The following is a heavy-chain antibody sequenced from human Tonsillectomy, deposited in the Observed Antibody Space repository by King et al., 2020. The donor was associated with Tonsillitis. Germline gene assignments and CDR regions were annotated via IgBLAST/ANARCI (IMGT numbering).Heavy chain of an antibody. CDR2: IWYDGSNE. V-gene: IGHV3-33*01. CDR3: ARGWNDVGD. Sequence: VQLVESGGGVVQPGRSLRLSCEASGFIFSDYGMHWVRQAPGKGLEWVAAIWYDGSNENYEDSVKGRFTISRDNSRNTVFLQRNNLRAEDTAVYFCARGWNDVGDWGPGTQVTVTS. CDR1: GFIFSDYG. D-gene: IGHD1-1*01. J-gene: IGHJ4*02.